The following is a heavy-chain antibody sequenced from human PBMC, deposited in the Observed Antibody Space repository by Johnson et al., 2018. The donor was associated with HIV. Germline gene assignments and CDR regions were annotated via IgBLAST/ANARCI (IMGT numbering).Heavy chain of an antibody. CDR2: ISYDGSNK. CDR1: GFTFSHYA. J-gene: IGHJ3*02. V-gene: IGHV3-30*04. D-gene: IGHD3-22*01. CDR3: AKVWDYYDSNAFEI. Sequence: QVQLVESGGGVVQPGRSLRLSCAASGFTFSHYAVHWVRQAPGRGLEWVAVISYDGSNKYYADSVKGRFTISRDNSKNTLYLQMNRLGVEDTAGYYCAKVWDYYDSNAFEIWGQGTMVTVSS.